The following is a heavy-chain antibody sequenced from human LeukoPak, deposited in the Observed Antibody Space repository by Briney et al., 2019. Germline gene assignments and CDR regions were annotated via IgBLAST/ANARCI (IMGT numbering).Heavy chain of an antibody. CDR1: GFTFSSNP. J-gene: IGHJ4*02. D-gene: IGHD3-16*02. V-gene: IGHV3-23*01. CDR3: AKRYIGNYYFDY. Sequence: PGGSLRLSCAASGFTFSSNPMSWVRQAPGKGLEWVAAVSASGDNTYYADSVKGRFTISRDNSKNTLYLQMSSLRAEDTALYHCAKRYIGNYYFDYWGQGILVTVSS. CDR2: VSASGDNT.